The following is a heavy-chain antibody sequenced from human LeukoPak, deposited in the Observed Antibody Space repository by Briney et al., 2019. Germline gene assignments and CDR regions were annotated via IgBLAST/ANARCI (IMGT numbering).Heavy chain of an antibody. Sequence: ASVKVSCKASGYTFTGYYMHWVRQAPGQGLEWMGWINPNSGGTNYAQKFQGRVTMTRDTSISTAYMELRSLRSDDTAVYYCASFNFLTYYFDYWGQGTLVTVSS. D-gene: IGHD1-1*01. J-gene: IGHJ4*02. CDR1: GYTFTGYY. CDR2: INPNSGGT. V-gene: IGHV1-2*02. CDR3: ASFNFLTYYFDY.